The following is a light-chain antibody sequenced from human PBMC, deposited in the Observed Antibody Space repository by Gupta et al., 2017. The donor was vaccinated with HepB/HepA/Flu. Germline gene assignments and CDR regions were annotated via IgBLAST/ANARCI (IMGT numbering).Light chain of an antibody. Sequence: IQMTPSSSSLSASVGDRVTITSRTSQSISYYLNWYQQKPGKAPKPLIYAASSLHSGVPLRFSGSGSGTDFTLTICSLQPEDLATYYCQQSYSFLRTFGGGTKVEIE. CDR2: AAS. CDR1: QSISYY. CDR3: QQSYSFLRT. J-gene: IGKJ4*01. V-gene: IGKV1-39*01.